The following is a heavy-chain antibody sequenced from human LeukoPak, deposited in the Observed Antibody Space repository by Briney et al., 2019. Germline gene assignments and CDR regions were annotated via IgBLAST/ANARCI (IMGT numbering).Heavy chain of an antibody. Sequence: ASVKVSCKASGGTFSSYAISWVRQAPGRGLEWMGGIIPIFGTANYAQKFQGRVTITTDESTSTAYMELSSLRSEDTAVYYCARAVGIAARPLINWFDPWGQGTLVTVSS. J-gene: IGHJ5*02. CDR1: GGTFSSYA. CDR3: ARAVGIAARPLINWFDP. CDR2: IIPIFGTA. D-gene: IGHD6-6*01. V-gene: IGHV1-69*05.